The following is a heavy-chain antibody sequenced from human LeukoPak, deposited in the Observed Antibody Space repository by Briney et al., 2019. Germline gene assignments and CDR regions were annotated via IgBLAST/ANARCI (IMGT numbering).Heavy chain of an antibody. J-gene: IGHJ4*02. CDR2: ISGSGGST. V-gene: IGHV3-23*01. CDR1: GGTFSSYA. Sequence: SCKASGGTFSSYAISWVRQAPGKGLEWVSAISGSGGSTYYADSVKGRFTISRDNSKNTLYLQMNSLRAEDTAVYYCAKNLRSPGNYFDYWGQGTLVTVSS. CDR3: AKNLRSPGNYFDY. D-gene: IGHD2-15*01.